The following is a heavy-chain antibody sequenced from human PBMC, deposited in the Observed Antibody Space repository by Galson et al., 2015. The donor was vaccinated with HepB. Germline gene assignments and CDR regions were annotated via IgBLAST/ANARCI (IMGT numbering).Heavy chain of an antibody. D-gene: IGHD6-13*01. Sequence: SLRLSCAASGFTFSGSAIHWVRQASGKGPEWVGRARSKANNYATSYVPSLKGRFTISRDDSKKMAYLHMKSLKTEDTAVYYCTRLGDVSGYSSRWGQGTLVTVSS. CDR2: ARSKANNYAT. V-gene: IGHV3-73*01. CDR3: TRLGDVSGYSSR. J-gene: IGHJ4*02. CDR1: GFTFSGSA.